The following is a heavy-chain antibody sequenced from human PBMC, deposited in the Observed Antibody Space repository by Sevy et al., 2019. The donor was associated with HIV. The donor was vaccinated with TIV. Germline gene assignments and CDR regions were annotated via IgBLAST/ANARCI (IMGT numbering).Heavy chain of an antibody. CDR3: ARNLDYYASGPPDS. CDR2: ISSGSSYI. V-gene: IGHV3-21*01. J-gene: IGHJ4*02. D-gene: IGHD3-10*01. CDR1: GFTFSYYN. Sequence: GGSLRLSCAASGFTFSYYNMNWVRQAPGKGLEWISSISSGSSYIFYVDSVTGRFTISRDNAKDSLFLQMNSLRAEDTAVYYCARNLDYYASGPPDSWGRGTLVTVSS.